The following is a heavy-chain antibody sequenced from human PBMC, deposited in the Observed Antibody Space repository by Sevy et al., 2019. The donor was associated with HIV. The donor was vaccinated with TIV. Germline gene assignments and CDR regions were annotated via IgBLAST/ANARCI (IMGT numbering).Heavy chain of an antibody. CDR3: VRTAGLTGSYEY. CDR2: ISFNGNHE. J-gene: IGHJ4*02. Sequence: GGSLRLSCAASGFTFTNFPMHWVRQAPGRGLEWVAIISFNGNHEFYADSVKGRFTISTDNSKSTMYLQMNSLRREDTAVDYCVRTAGLTGSYEYWGQGTQVTVSS. V-gene: IGHV3-30-3*01. CDR1: GFTFTNFP. D-gene: IGHD3-9*01.